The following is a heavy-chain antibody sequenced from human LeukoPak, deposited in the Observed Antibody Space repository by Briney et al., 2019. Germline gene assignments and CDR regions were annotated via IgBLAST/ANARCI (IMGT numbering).Heavy chain of an antibody. V-gene: IGHV4-4*02. D-gene: IGHD1-26*01. J-gene: IGHJ4*02. Sequence: PSGTLSLTCAVSGGSISSRNWWSWVRQPPGKGLEWIGEIYHSGSTNYNPSLKTRVTISVDTSKNQFSLKLSSVTAADTAVYYCARGSGSSYHWNSYYFDYWGQGTLVTVSS. CDR2: IYHSGST. CDR3: ARGSGSSYHWNSYYFDY. CDR1: GGSISSRNW.